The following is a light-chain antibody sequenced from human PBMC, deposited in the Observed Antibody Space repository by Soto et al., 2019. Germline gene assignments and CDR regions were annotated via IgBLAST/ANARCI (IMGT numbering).Light chain of an antibody. CDR3: GTWDSSLSAVV. Sequence: QPVLTQPASVSGSPGQSITISCTGTSSDIGNYDFVSWYQQVPGTAPKAMIYEVSSRPSGVSNRFSGSKSGNTASLTISGLQAEDEAYYYCGTWDSSLSAVVFGGGTKVTVL. CDR2: EVS. CDR1: SSDIGNYDF. V-gene: IGLV2-14*01. J-gene: IGLJ2*01.